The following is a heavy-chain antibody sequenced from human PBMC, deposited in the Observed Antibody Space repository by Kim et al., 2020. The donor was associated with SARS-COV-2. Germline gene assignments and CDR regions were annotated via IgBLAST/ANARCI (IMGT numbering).Heavy chain of an antibody. Sequence: GESLKISCKGSGYSFTSYWIGWVRQMPGKGQEWMGIIYPGDSDTRYSPFFQGQVTISADKSISTAYLQWSSLTASVTDMYYCARHDIGSGSYYNPFDYWGQGTLVTVSS. D-gene: IGHD3-10*01. CDR2: IYPGDSDT. CDR3: ARHDIGSGSYYNPFDY. J-gene: IGHJ4*02. CDR1: GYSFTSYW. V-gene: IGHV5-51*01.